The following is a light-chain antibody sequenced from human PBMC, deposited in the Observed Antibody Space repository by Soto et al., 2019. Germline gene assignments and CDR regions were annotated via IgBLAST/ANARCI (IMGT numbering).Light chain of an antibody. CDR1: QDVSNY. CDR3: QQYSNLIT. Sequence: DIQMTQSPSSLSASVGDIVTIIFQASQDVSNYLNWYQQKLGKAPKLLIYDASNLETGVPSRFSGSGSGTYFSFTISSLQPEDFATYYCQQYSNLITFGQGTRLEIK. J-gene: IGKJ5*01. V-gene: IGKV1-33*01. CDR2: DAS.